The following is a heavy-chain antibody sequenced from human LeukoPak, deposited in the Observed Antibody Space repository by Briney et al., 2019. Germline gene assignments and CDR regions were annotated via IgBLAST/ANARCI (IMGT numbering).Heavy chain of an antibody. J-gene: IGHJ4*02. V-gene: IGHV3-15*01. CDR2: IKSKTDGGTT. Sequence: GGSLRLSCVASAFTFTNAWMTWVRQAPGKGLEWVGHIKSKTDGGTTDYAAPVKGRFTISRDDSKNTLYLQMNSLKTEDTAMYYCTALRGGFDYWGQGTLVTVSS. D-gene: IGHD3-16*01. CDR1: AFTFTNAW. CDR3: TALRGGFDY.